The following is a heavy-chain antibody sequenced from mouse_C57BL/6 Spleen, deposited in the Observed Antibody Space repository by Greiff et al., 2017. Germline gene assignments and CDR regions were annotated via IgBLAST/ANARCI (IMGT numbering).Heavy chain of an antibody. CDR1: GFTFSSYT. J-gene: IGHJ2*01. Sequence: EVKLMESGGGLVKPGGSLKLSCAASGFTFSSYTMSWVRQTPEKRLEWVATISGGGGNTYYPDSVKGRFTISRDNAKNTLYLQMSSLRSEDTALYYCARRGYDYDGGVFDYWGQGTTLTVSS. D-gene: IGHD2-4*01. CDR3: ARRGYDYDGGVFDY. V-gene: IGHV5-9*01. CDR2: ISGGGGNT.